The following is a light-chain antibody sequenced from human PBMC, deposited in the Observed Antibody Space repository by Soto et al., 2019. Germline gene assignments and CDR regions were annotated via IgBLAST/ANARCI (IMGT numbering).Light chain of an antibody. CDR1: QSVSSSY. V-gene: IGKV3-20*01. J-gene: IGKJ4*01. CDR2: DAS. CDR3: QQYGSSSLT. Sequence: EIVLTQSPGTLSLSPGERATLSCRASQSVSSSYLAWYQQKPGQAPRLLFYDASSRATGIPDRFSGSGSGTDFTLTISRLEPEDFAVYYWQQYGSSSLTFGGGNKVEIK.